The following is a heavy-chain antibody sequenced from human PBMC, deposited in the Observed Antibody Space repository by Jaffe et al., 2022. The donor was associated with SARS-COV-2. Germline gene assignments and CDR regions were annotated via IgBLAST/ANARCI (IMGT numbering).Heavy chain of an antibody. V-gene: IGHV4-30-4*01. Sequence: QVQLQESGPGLVKPSQTLSLTCTVSGGSISSGDYYWSWIRQPPGKGLEWIGYIYYSGSTYYNPSLKSRVTISVDTSKNQFSLKLSSVTAADTAVYYCAREGKGYCTNGVCYTSTYFDYWGQGTLVTVSS. CDR1: GGSISSGDYY. CDR3: AREGKGYCTNGVCYTSTYFDY. CDR2: IYYSGST. J-gene: IGHJ4*02. D-gene: IGHD2-8*01.